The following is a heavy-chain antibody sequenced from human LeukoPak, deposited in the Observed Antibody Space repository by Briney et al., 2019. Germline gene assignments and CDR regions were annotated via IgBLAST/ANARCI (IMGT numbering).Heavy chain of an antibody. Sequence: QPGGSLRLSCAASGFTFSDYYMNWVRQAPGKGLEWVANIKQDGSETYYVDSVKGRFTISRDNAKNSLFLQMNSLTAEDTAVYYCARKGGTRGPLNYWGQGTLVTVSS. CDR3: ARKGGTRGPLNY. D-gene: IGHD2-8*01. J-gene: IGHJ4*02. V-gene: IGHV3-7*01. CDR1: GFTFSDYY. CDR2: IKQDGSET.